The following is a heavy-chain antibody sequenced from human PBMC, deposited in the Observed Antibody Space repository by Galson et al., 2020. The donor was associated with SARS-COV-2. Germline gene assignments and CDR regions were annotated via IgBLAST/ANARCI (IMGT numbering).Heavy chain of an antibody. V-gene: IGHV3-30-3*01. J-gene: IGHJ4*02. CDR2: ISNDGSNR. CDR1: GLTFSSYA. D-gene: IGHD3-10*01. Sequence: TGGSLRLSCAASGLTFSSYAMHWVRQAPGKGLEWVAVISNDGSNRYYADSVKGRFTISRDNSKNTLFIQMNSLRVEDTAVYYCARGPRFGELLSPFDSWGQGTLVTVSS. CDR3: ARGPRFGELLSPFDS.